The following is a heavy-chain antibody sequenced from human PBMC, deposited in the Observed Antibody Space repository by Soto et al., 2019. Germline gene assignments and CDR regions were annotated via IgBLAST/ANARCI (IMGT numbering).Heavy chain of an antibody. CDR1: GGSISSYY. J-gene: IGHJ6*02. D-gene: IGHD3-10*01. CDR3: ARVVRGVIAGYGMHV. V-gene: IGHV4-59*01. CDR2: IYYSGST. Sequence: NPSETLSLTCTVSGGSISSYYWSWIRQPPGKGLEWIGYIYYSGSTNYNPSLKSRVTISVDTSKNQFSLKLSSVTAADTAVYYCARVVRGVIAGYGMHVWGQGTTVTVSS.